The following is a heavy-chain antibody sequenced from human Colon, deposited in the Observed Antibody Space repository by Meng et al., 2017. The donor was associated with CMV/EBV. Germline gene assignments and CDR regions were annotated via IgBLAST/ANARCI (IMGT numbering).Heavy chain of an antibody. J-gene: IGHJ6*02. D-gene: IGHD1-1*01. CDR2: IRYDGSNT. V-gene: IGHV3-30*02. CDR1: GFTFSNYG. Sequence: SCEGSGFTFSNYGMHWVRQAPGKGLEWVAFIRYDGSNTYYSDSVRGRFTISRDSIKVYLQMNSLRTNDTGVYYCAKDELNNRNDVLDYFYYGMDVWGQGTTVTVSS. CDR3: AKDELNNRNDVLDYFYYGMDV.